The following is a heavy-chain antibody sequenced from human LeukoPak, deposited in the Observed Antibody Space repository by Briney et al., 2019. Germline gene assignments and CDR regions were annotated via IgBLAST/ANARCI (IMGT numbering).Heavy chain of an antibody. Sequence: GGSLRLSCAASGFTFSSYWMHWVRQAPGKGLVWVSRINSDGSTASYADSVKGRFTISRDSAKNTLSLQMSSLRAEGTAVYYCVRGYSGSFLDYWGQGTLVTVSS. J-gene: IGHJ4*02. D-gene: IGHD1-26*01. CDR1: GFTFSSYW. CDR2: INSDGSTA. V-gene: IGHV3-74*01. CDR3: VRGYSGSFLDY.